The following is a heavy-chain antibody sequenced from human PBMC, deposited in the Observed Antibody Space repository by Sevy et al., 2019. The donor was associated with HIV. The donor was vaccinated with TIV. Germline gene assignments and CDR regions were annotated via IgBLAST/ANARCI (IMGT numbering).Heavy chain of an antibody. V-gene: IGHV3-15*01. CDR1: GFTFSNAW. Sequence: GGSLRLSCAASGFTFSNAWMSWVRQAPGKGMEWVGRIKRKTDGGTTEYASPVKGRFTFSREDSKNMEYLQINSLKTDDTEVYYCTTNPDFYYDSSCYSQVVDYLGQGILVTVSS. J-gene: IGHJ4*02. CDR2: IKRKTDGGTT. D-gene: IGHD3-22*01. CDR3: TTNPDFYYDSSCYSQVVDY.